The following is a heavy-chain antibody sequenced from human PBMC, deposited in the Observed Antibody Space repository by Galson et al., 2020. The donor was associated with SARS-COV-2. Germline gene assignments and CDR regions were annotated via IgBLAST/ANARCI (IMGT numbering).Heavy chain of an antibody. D-gene: IGHD1-26*01. CDR1: GFIFSRYW. V-gene: IGHV3-74*01. J-gene: IGHJ4*02. CDR2: INSDGSET. Sequence: GESLKISCAASGFIFSRYWMHWVRQAPGKRLEWVSRINSDGSETTYADSVKGRLTVSRDNAKNTLYLQMNSLRAEDTAMYYCARESRMGWDDDYWGQGTLVTVSS. CDR3: ARESRMGWDDDY.